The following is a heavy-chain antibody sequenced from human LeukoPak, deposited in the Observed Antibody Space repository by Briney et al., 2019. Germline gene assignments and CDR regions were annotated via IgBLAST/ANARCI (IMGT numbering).Heavy chain of an antibody. J-gene: IGHJ3*02. CDR1: GGTFSSYA. D-gene: IGHD6-13*01. Sequence: ASVKVSCKASGGTFSSYAISWVRQAPGQGLEWMGGIIPIFGTANYAQKFQGRVTITADESTCTAYMELSSLRSEDTAVYYCARDARGAAAADDPFDIWGQGTMVTVSS. V-gene: IGHV1-69*13. CDR2: IIPIFGTA. CDR3: ARDARGAAAADDPFDI.